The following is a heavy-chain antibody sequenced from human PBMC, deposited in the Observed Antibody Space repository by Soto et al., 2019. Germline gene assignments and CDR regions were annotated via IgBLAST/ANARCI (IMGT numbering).Heavy chain of an antibody. Sequence: ASVKVSCKASGYTFTSYGISWVRQAPGQGLEWMGWISAYNGNTNYAQKLQGRVTMTTDTSTNTAYMELRSLRSDDTAVYYCARLRHPAYSSGWYYFDYWGQGTLVTVSS. J-gene: IGHJ4*02. V-gene: IGHV1-18*01. CDR2: ISAYNGNT. CDR1: GYTFTSYG. CDR3: ARLRHPAYSSGWYYFDY. D-gene: IGHD6-19*01.